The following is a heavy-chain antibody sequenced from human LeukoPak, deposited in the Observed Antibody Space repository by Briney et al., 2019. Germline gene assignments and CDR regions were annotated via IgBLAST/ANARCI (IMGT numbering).Heavy chain of an antibody. CDR2: ISGSGGST. V-gene: IGHV3-23*01. D-gene: IGHD3-22*01. CDR3: AKDKRAYDSSGYLFHHFDY. CDR1: GFTFSSYA. J-gene: IGHJ4*02. Sequence: PGGSLRLSCAASGFTFSSYAMSWVRQAPGKGLEWVSAISGSGGSTYYADSVKGRFTISRDNSKNTLYLQMNSLRAEDTAVYYCAKDKRAYDSSGYLFHHFDYWGQGTLVTVSS.